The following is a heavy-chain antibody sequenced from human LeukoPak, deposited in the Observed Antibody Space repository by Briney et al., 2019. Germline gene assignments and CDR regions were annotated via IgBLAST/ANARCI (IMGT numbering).Heavy chain of an antibody. CDR3: ANEDTAMVIGFFDY. D-gene: IGHD5-18*01. CDR2: INPNSGGT. J-gene: IGHJ4*02. CDR1: GYTFTGYY. Sequence: ASVKVSCKASGYTFTGYYMHWVRQAPGQGLEWMGWINPNSGGTNYAHNFQGRVTMTRDTSISTAYMELSRLRSDDTAVYYCANEDTAMVIGFFDYWGQGPLVAVSS. V-gene: IGHV1-2*07.